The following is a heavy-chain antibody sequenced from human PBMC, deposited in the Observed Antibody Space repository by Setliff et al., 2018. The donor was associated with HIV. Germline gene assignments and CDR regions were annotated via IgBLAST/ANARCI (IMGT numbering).Heavy chain of an antibody. J-gene: IGHJ4*02. CDR2: IKSKTDGETT. CDR1: GFTFNNAW. V-gene: IGHV3-15*01. D-gene: IGHD2-15*01. CDR3: TTKGRDVYTLEAPG. Sequence: PGGSLRLSCAASGFTFNNAWMNWVRQAPGKGLEWVGGIKSKTDGETTDYAPPVKGRFTISRDDSKNMLYLQMNSLETEDTAVYYCTTKGRDVYTLEAPGWGQGTLVTVSS.